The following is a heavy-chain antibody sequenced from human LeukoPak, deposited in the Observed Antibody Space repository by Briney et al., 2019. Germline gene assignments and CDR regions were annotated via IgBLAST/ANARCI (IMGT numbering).Heavy chain of an antibody. CDR3: ARILTAAFDI. CDR2: ISSSSSYI. D-gene: IGHD3-9*01. Sequence: GGSLRLSCAASGFTFSSYSVNWVRQAPGKGLEWVSSISSSSSYIYYADSVKGRFTISRDNAKNSLYLQMNSLRAEDTAVYYCARILTAAFDIWGQGTMVTVSS. J-gene: IGHJ3*02. V-gene: IGHV3-21*01. CDR1: GFTFSSYS.